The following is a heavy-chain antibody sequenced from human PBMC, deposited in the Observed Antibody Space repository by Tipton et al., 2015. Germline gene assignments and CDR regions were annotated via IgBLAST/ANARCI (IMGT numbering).Heavy chain of an antibody. J-gene: IGHJ4*02. CDR1: AYSISTDYY. D-gene: IGHD4-17*01. CDR2: ISHGGNT. Sequence: TLSLTCAVPAYSISTDYYWVWIRQPPGKGLEWIGTISHGGNTFYNPSLKSRVTISLDTSKNQFSLQLSSVTDADTAVYYCARSRYTVTPDSWGQGTLITVSS. CDR3: ARSRYTVTPDS. V-gene: IGHV4-38-2*01.